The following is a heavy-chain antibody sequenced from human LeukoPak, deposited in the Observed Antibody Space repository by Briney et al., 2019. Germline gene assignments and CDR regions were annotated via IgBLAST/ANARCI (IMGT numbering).Heavy chain of an antibody. D-gene: IGHD2-15*01. Sequence: SETLSLTCTVSGGSISSSSYYWGWIRQPPGKGLEWIGSIYYSGSTYYNPSLKSRVTISVDTSKNQFSLKLSSVTAADTAVYYCARRAYCSGGNCQYPRPNYYYYYMDVWGKGTTVTVSS. CDR3: ARRAYCSGGNCQYPRPNYYYYYMDV. J-gene: IGHJ6*03. CDR2: IYYSGST. V-gene: IGHV4-39*01. CDR1: GGSISSSSYY.